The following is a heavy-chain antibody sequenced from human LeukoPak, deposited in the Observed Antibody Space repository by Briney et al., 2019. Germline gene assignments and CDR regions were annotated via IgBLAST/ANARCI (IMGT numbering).Heavy chain of an antibody. V-gene: IGHV3-7*01. D-gene: IGHD3-22*01. J-gene: IGHJ4*02. CDR3: AREYYYNSSGYGSFKY. CDR2: IDEDGSER. Sequence: GGSLRLSCAASGFTFRDYWLSWVRQAPGKGLEWVANIDEDGSERYYVESVKGRFTIPRDNAKNSLYLQMNSLRAEDTAVYYCAREYYYNSSGYGSFKYWGQGTQVTVSS. CDR1: GFTFRDYW.